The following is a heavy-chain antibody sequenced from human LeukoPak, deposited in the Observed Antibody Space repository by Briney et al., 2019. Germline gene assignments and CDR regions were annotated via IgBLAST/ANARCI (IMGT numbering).Heavy chain of an antibody. CDR1: GGSISNHY. V-gene: IGHV4-59*11. CDR2: ISYSGST. J-gene: IGHJ3*02. D-gene: IGHD4-17*01. Sequence: SETLSLTCTVSGGSISNHYWTWIRQPPGKGLEWIGYISYSGSTNYNPSLRSRVAISIDTSNNQISLRLSPVTAADTAVYYCARDPTTVTKGFDIWGLGTMVTVSP. CDR3: ARDPTTVTKGFDI.